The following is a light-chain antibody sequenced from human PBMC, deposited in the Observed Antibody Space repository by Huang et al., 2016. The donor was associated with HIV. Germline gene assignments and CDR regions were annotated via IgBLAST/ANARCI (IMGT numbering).Light chain of an antibody. Sequence: QMTQSPSTLSASVGDSVTITCRASQSFGAYLAWYQHQPGKAPRLLVYKASYLQMGVPSRFSGGGSGTYFTLTINSLQPDDSATYYCQEYSTYSAFGQGTNVEVK. CDR2: KAS. CDR3: QEYSTYSA. J-gene: IGKJ1*01. CDR1: QSFGAY. V-gene: IGKV1-5*03.